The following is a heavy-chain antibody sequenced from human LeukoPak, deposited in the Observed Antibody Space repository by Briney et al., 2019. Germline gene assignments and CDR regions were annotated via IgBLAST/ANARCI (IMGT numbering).Heavy chain of an antibody. CDR3: AKETPPLGAAAYPRYFDY. CDR2: IYYSGNT. V-gene: IGHV4-59*01. J-gene: IGHJ4*02. D-gene: IGHD6-13*01. Sequence: SETLSLTCTVSGGSISSYYCSWIRQPPGKGLEWIAYIYYSGNTNYNPSLKSRVTISLDTSKNQFSLKLSSVTAADTAVYYCAKETPPLGAAAYPRYFDYWGQGTLVTVSS. CDR1: GGSISSYY.